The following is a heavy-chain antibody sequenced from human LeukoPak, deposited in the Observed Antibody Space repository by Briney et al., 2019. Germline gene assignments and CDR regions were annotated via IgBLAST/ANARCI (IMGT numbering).Heavy chain of an antibody. Sequence: SETLSLTCTVSGGSISSSSYYWGWIRQPPGKGLEWIGSIYYSGSTYYNPSLKSRATISLGTSKNQFSLHLTSVTAADTAVYYCARQLAGLAPPGFIDSWGQGTLVTVSS. CDR2: IYYSGST. V-gene: IGHV4-39*01. CDR1: GGSISSSSYY. CDR3: ARQLAGLAPPGFIDS. D-gene: IGHD3-3*02. J-gene: IGHJ4*02.